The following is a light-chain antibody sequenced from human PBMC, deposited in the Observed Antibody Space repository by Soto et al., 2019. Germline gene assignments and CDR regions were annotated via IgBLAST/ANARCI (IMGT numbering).Light chain of an antibody. Sequence: SYELTQPPSVSVAPGKTAKITCGGNNIGSKSVHWYQQKSGQAPVLVIYYEIDRPSGIPERFFGSNSGNTATLTISRVEAGDEADYYCHVWDSDRDHPVFGGGTKLTVL. CDR2: YEI. CDR1: NIGSKS. CDR3: HVWDSDRDHPV. J-gene: IGLJ2*01. V-gene: IGLV3-21*04.